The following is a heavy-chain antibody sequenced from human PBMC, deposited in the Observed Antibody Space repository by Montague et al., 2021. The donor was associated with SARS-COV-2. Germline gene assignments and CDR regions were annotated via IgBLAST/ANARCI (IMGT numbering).Heavy chain of an antibody. CDR2: ISGSGGTT. CDR3: ARALSFSNWFDP. V-gene: IGHV3-23*01. Sequence: SLRLSCAASGFSFSNYAMNWVRQAPGRGLEWVSSISGSGGTTYYADSVEGRFTISRDNSKNTLYLQMNSLRAEDTAVYYCARALSFSNWFDPWGQGTRVTVSS. D-gene: IGHD2-2*01. J-gene: IGHJ5*01. CDR1: GFSFSNYA.